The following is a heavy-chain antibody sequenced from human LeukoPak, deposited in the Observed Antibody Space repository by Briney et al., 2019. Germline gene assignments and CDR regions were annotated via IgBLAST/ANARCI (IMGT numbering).Heavy chain of an antibody. Sequence: SETLSLTRTVSGGSISSYYWSWIRQPAGKGLEWIGRIYTSGSTNYNPSLKSRVTMSVDTSKNQFSLKLSSVTAADTAVYYCARGPLDFWSGYSNTAEYFQHWGQGTLVTVSS. CDR1: GGSISSYY. CDR2: IYTSGST. V-gene: IGHV4-4*07. D-gene: IGHD3-3*01. J-gene: IGHJ1*01. CDR3: ARGPLDFWSGYSNTAEYFQH.